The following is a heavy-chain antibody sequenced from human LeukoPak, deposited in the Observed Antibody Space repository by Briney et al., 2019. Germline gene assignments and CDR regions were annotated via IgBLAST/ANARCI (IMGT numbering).Heavy chain of an antibody. CDR1: GGSISSGSYY. V-gene: IGHV4-61*02. D-gene: IGHD2-2*01. Sequence: SQTLSLTCTVSGGSISSGSYYWSWIRQPAGKGLEWIGRIYTSGSTNYNPSLKSRVTISVDTSKNQFSLKLSSVTAADTAVYYCARRTKYQLLSPSDAFDIWGQGTMVTVSS. J-gene: IGHJ3*02. CDR3: ARRTKYQLLSPSDAFDI. CDR2: IYTSGST.